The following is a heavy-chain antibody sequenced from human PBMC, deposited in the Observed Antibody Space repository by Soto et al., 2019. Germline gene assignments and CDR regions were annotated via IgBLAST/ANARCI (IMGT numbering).Heavy chain of an antibody. D-gene: IGHD2-8*02. CDR2: IYHSGST. CDR1: GGSINSGGYS. CDR3: AREDTGRVRGKYYYYGMDV. J-gene: IGHJ6*02. Sequence: SETLSLTCAVSGGSINSGGYSWSWIRQPPGKGLEWIGYIYHSGSTNYNPSLKSRVTISVDKSKNQFSLKLSSVTAADTAVYYCAREDTGRVRGKYYYYGMDVWGQGTTVTVSS. V-gene: IGHV4-30-2*01.